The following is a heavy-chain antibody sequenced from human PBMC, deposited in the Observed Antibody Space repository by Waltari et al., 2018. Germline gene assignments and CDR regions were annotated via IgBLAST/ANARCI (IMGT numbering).Heavy chain of an antibody. CDR2: IRSKTDGGTT. Sequence: EVQLVESGGGLAKPGESLRLSCAASGFPFRSAWLNRVRQARGKGLEWVGRIRSKTDGGTTDYAAPVRGRFTISRDDSKNTLSLQMDSLKAEDTAVYYCAYRYSDNGKWGQGTLVTVSS. D-gene: IGHD5-12*01. CDR1: GFPFRSAW. V-gene: IGHV3-15*01. J-gene: IGHJ4*02. CDR3: AYRYSDNGK.